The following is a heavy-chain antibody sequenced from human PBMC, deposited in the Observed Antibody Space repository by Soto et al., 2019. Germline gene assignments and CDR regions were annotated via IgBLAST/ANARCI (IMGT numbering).Heavy chain of an antibody. CDR3: ARDPPSWSGYPYGMDV. J-gene: IGHJ6*02. CDR2: IYYSGST. D-gene: IGHD3-3*01. CDR1: GGSISSYY. Sequence: SETLSLTCTVSGGSISSYYWSWIRQPPGKGLEWIGYIYYSGSTNYNPSLKSRVTISVDTSKNQFSLKLSSVTAADTAFFYCARDPPSWSGYPYGMDVWGQGTTVTVSS. V-gene: IGHV4-59*01.